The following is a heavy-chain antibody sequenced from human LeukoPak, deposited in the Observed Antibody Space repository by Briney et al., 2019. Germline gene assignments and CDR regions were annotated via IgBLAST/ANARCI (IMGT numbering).Heavy chain of an antibody. V-gene: IGHV4-4*02. CDR2: IYHSGST. Sequence: SGTLSLTCAVSGGSISSSNWWSWVRQPPGKGLEWIGEIYHSGSTNYNPSLKSRVTISVDKSKNQFSLKLSSVTAADTAVYYCARALGGLYSYGQNPVRRYYFDYWGQGTLVTVSS. J-gene: IGHJ4*02. D-gene: IGHD5-18*01. CDR3: ARALGGLYSYGQNPVRRYYFDY. CDR1: GGSISSSNW.